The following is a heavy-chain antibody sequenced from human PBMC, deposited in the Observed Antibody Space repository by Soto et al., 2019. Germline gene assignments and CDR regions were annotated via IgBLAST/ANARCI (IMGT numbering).Heavy chain of an antibody. CDR3: ARAHISSFYYYGMDV. J-gene: IGHJ6*02. V-gene: IGHV1-69*01. D-gene: IGHD6-6*01. CDR2: IIPIFGTA. Sequence: QVQLVQSGAEVKKPGSSVKVSCKASGGTVSSYAISWVRQAPGQGLEWIGGIIPIFGTANYAQKFQGRVTITADESTSTAYMELSSLRSEDTAVYYCARAHISSFYYYGMDVWGQGTTVTVSS. CDR1: GGTVSSYA.